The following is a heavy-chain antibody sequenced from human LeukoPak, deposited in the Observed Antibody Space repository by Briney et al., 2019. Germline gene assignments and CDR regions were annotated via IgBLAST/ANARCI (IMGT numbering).Heavy chain of an antibody. CDR1: GFTVSSNY. J-gene: IGHJ4*02. CDR3: ARILIALQLGIDY. V-gene: IGHV3-66*01. D-gene: IGHD6-13*01. CDR2: IYSGGST. Sequence: GGSLRLSCAASGFTVSSNYMSWVRQAPGKGLEWVSVIYSGGSTYYADSVKGRFTISRDNAKNSLYLQMNSLRAEDTAVYYCARILIALQLGIDYWGQGTLVTVSS.